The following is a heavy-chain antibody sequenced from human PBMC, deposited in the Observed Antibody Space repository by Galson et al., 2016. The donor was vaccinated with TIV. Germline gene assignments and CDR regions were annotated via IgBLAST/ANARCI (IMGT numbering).Heavy chain of an antibody. Sequence: QSGAEVKKPGESLRISCKGSGHRFTSKWISWVRQMPGKGMEWMGKIDLSDSYTNYSPSFQGHVTLSGDKPISTAYLQWSSLRASDTAMYYCATSRDIESLLEIYGMDVWGHGTTVTVSS. D-gene: IGHD3-3*01. J-gene: IGHJ6*02. CDR3: ATSRDIESLLEIYGMDV. V-gene: IGHV5-10-1*01. CDR2: IDLSDSYT. CDR1: GHRFTSKW.